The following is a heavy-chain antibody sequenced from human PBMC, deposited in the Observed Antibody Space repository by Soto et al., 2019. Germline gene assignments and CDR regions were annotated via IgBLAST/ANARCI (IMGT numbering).Heavy chain of an antibody. Sequence: QVQLVQSGPEVKKPGASVKVSCKTSGYTFTSYGIAWVRQAPGQGLERMGWISTSKGNTNYAQKFQGRVTMTTDTSTSTAYMELRSLRSDDTAVYYCATRSPAFDFWGQGTLVTVSS. V-gene: IGHV1-18*01. CDR1: GYTFTSYG. J-gene: IGHJ4*02. CDR2: ISTSKGNT. CDR3: ATRSPAFDF.